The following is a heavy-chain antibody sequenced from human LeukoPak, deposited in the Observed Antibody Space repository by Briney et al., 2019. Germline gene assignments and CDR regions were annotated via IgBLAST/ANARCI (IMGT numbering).Heavy chain of an antibody. CDR1: GFTFSSYS. J-gene: IGHJ4*02. CDR2: ISSSSSTI. Sequence: GGSLRLSCAASGFTFSSYSMNWVRQAPGQGLEWVSYISSSSSTIYYADSVKGRFTISRDNAKNSLYLQMNSLRAEDTAVYYCARGVWFGDSPAYYFDGWGQGTLVTVSS. V-gene: IGHV3-48*01. D-gene: IGHD3-10*01. CDR3: ARGVWFGDSPAYYFDG.